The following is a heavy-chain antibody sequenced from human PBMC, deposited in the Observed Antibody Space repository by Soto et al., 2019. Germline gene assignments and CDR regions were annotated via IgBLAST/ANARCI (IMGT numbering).Heavy chain of an antibody. V-gene: IGHV1-18*01. CDR2: ISAYNGNI. Sequence: QVQLVQSGAEVKRPGASVKVSCKASGYTFSSYGISWVRQAPGQGLERRGWISAYNGNINYAQRFQDRVAMTTDTSTSTAYMELRSLRSDDTAVYYCARDWGLGYCSGASCSQFDYWGQGTLVTVSS. J-gene: IGHJ4*02. CDR3: ARDWGLGYCSGASCSQFDY. D-gene: IGHD2-15*01. CDR1: GYTFSSYG.